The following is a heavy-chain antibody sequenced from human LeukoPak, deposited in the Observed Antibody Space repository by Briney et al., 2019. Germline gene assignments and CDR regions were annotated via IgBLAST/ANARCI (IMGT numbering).Heavy chain of an antibody. CDR1: GYTFTSYG. V-gene: IGHV1-18*01. D-gene: IGHD6-13*01. Sequence: GASVKVSCKASGYTFTSYGISWVRQAPGQGLEWMGWISAYNGNTNYAQKLQGRVTMTTDTSTSTAYMELSSLRSEDTAVYYCASAAAGTSHYYYYYYMDVWGKGTTVTVSS. CDR2: ISAYNGNT. J-gene: IGHJ6*03. CDR3: ASAAAGTSHYYYYYYMDV.